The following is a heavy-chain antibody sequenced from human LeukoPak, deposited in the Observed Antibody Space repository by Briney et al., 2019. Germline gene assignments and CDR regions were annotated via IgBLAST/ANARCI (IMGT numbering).Heavy chain of an antibody. J-gene: IGHJ4*02. V-gene: IGHV4-61*02. D-gene: IGHD3-22*01. CDR2: MYTSGST. CDR3: ARTASGYYLFDY. CDR1: GGSIRSGSYY. Sequence: TSETLSLTCTVSGGSIRSGSYYWNWIRQPAGKGLEWIGRMYTSGSTNYNPSLKSRVTIPVDTSKNQFSLKLSSVTAADTAVYYCARTASGYYLFDYWGQGTLVTVSS.